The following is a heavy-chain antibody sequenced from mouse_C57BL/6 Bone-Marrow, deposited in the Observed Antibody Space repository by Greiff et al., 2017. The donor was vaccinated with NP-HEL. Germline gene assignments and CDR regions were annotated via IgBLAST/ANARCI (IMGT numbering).Heavy chain of an antibody. V-gene: IGHV10-1*01. D-gene: IGHD2-3*01. Sequence: EVQLQESGGGLVQPKGSLKLSCAASGFSFNTYAMNWVRQAPGKGLEWVARIRSKSNNYATYYADSVKDRFTISRDDSESMLYLQMNNSKTEDTAMYYCVRHPDGYYCAMDDWGQGTSVTVSS. CDR3: VRHPDGYYCAMDD. CDR1: GFSFNTYA. J-gene: IGHJ4*01. CDR2: IRSKSNNYAT.